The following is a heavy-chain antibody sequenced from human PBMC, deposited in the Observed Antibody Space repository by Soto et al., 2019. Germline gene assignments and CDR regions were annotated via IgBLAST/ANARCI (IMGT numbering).Heavy chain of an antibody. D-gene: IGHD6-6*01. J-gene: IGHJ4*02. CDR1: GFTFSSYG. Sequence: VQLVESGGGVVQPGRSLRLSCAASGFTFSSYGMHWVRQAPGKGLEWVAVIWYDGSNKYYADSVKGRFTISRDNSKNTLYLQMNSLRAEDTAVYYCARGSGIAARSPIDYWGQGTLVTVSS. V-gene: IGHV3-33*01. CDR3: ARGSGIAARSPIDY. CDR2: IWYDGSNK.